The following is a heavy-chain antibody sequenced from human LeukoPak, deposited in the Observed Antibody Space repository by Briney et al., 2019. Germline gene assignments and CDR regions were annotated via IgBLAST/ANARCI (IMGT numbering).Heavy chain of an antibody. CDR3: AKSGGYGLIDC. V-gene: IGHV4-34*01. Sequence: ASETLSLTCAVYGGSFSGYYWSWIRQPPGKGLEWIGEINHSGSTYYNASLQSRVTISIDTSRNQFSLRLNSVTAADTAMYYCAKSGGYGLIDCWGQGTLVTVSS. CDR2: INHSGST. J-gene: IGHJ4*02. CDR1: GGSFSGYY. D-gene: IGHD1-26*01.